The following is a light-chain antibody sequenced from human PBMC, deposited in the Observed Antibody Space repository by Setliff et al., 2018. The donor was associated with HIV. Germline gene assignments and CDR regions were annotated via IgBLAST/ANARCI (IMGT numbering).Light chain of an antibody. CDR1: NIGSKR. J-gene: IGLJ2*01. CDR2: YDS. V-gene: IGLV3-21*04. Sequence: SYALTQPHSVSVAPGKTATITCGGNNIGSKRVHWYQQRPGQAPVLVIYYDSGRPSGIPERFSGSNFGNPATLSISRVEAGDEADYYCQVWDSSRDHVVFGGGTKVTVL. CDR3: QVWDSSRDHVV.